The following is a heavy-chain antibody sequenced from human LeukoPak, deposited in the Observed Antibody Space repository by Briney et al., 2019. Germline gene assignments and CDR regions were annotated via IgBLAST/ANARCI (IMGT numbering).Heavy chain of an antibody. CDR3: ARASDGCSGGSCFDY. V-gene: IGHV1-69*01. D-gene: IGHD2-15*01. CDR2: IIPIFGTA. Sequence: SVKVSCKASGGTFSSYAISWVRQAPGQGLEWMGGIIPIFGTANYAQKFQGRVTITADGSTSTAYMELSSLRSEDTAVYYCARASDGCSGGSCFDYWGQGTLVTVSS. J-gene: IGHJ4*02. CDR1: GGTFSSYA.